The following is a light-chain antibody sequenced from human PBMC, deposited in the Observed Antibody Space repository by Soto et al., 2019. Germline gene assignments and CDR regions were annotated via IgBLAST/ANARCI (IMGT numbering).Light chain of an antibody. J-gene: IGLJ2*01. Sequence: QSVLTQPPSASGTPGQRVTISCSGSSSNIGSNTVNWYQQLPGTAPKLLIYSNNQRPSGVPDRFSGSKSGTSASLAISGLQSEDEADYYCCSYVGTNNLLFGGGTKLTVL. CDR3: CSYVGTNNLL. CDR2: SNN. V-gene: IGLV1-44*01. CDR1: SSNIGSNT.